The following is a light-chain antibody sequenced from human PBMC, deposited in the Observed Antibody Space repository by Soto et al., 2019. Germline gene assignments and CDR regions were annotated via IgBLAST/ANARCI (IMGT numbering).Light chain of an antibody. CDR1: SSNIGINT. Sequence: QLVLTQSPSASGTPGQRVTISCSGSSSNIGINTVSWYRQLPGTAPKLLIYRNNQRPSGVPDRFSGSKSGTSASLAISGLQSEDEADYYCGTWDDSLNGPVLGGGTKLTVL. J-gene: IGLJ3*02. CDR3: GTWDDSLNGPV. V-gene: IGLV1-44*01. CDR2: RNN.